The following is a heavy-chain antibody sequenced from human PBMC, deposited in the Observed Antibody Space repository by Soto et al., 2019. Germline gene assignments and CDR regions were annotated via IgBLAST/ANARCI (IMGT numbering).Heavy chain of an antibody. CDR1: GGSFSGYY. CDR3: ASTGYSSGWWTLIDY. V-gene: IGHV4-34*01. J-gene: IGHJ4*02. Sequence: SETLSLTCAVYGGSFSGYYWSWIRQPPGKGLEWIGEINHSGSTNDNPSLKSRVTISVDTSKNQFSLKLSSVTAADTAVYYCASTGYSSGWWTLIDYWGQGTLVTVSS. D-gene: IGHD6-19*01. CDR2: INHSGST.